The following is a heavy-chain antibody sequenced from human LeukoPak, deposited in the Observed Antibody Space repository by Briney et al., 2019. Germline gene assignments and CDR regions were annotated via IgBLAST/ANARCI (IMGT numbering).Heavy chain of an antibody. D-gene: IGHD5-24*01. J-gene: IGHJ3*02. CDR1: GGTFSSYG. CDR3: ARTPRRDGYKKRDAFDI. V-gene: IGHV1-69*15. CDR2: IIPIFGTA. Sequence: ASVKVSCKASGGTFSSYGISWVRQAPGEGGEGMGRIIPIFGTANYAQKFQGRVTITPDESTSTAYMELSSLRSEDTAVYYCARTPRRDGYKKRDAFDIWGQGTMVTVSS.